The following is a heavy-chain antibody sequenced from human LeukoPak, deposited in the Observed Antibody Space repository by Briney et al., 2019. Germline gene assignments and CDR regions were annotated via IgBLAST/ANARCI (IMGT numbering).Heavy chain of an antibody. CDR3: ARGPDYGGNPNWFDP. Sequence: SETLSLTCTVSGGSISSYYRSWIRQPAGKGLEWIGRIYTSGSTNYNPSLKSRVTMSVDTSKNQFSLKLSSVTAADTAVYYCARGPDYGGNPNWFDPWGQGTLVTVSS. CDR1: GGSISSYY. D-gene: IGHD4-23*01. V-gene: IGHV4-4*07. CDR2: IYTSGST. J-gene: IGHJ5*02.